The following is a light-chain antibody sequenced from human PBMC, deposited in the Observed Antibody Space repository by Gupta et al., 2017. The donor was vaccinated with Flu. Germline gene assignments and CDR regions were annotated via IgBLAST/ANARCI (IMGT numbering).Light chain of an antibody. V-gene: IGKV1-39*01. J-gene: IGKJ5*01. CDR2: GAS. CDR3: QQSYTTPIT. Sequence: DIQMTQSPSSLSASVGGRVTITCRASQSIKNYLNWYQQKVGEAPQLLIHGASSLQSGVPSRFSGSGYGTEFTLTIRSLQPEDFSTYYCQQSYTTPITFGQGTRLDI. CDR1: QSIKNY.